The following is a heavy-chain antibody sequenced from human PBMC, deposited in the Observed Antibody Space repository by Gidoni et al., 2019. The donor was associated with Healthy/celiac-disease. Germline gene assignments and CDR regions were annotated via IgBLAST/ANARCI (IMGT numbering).Heavy chain of an antibody. CDR3: AREDYGDWYFDL. CDR1: GCSIRSYY. CDR2: IYTSGST. D-gene: IGHD4-17*01. J-gene: IGHJ2*01. V-gene: IGHV4-4*07. Sequence: QVQLPESAPGLAKPSETLPLTCTADGCSIRSYYWRWIRPPAGKGLAWIARIYTSGSTNYNPSLKSRSTMSVDTSKNQFSLKLSSVTAADTAVYYCAREDYGDWYFDLWGRGTLVTVSS.